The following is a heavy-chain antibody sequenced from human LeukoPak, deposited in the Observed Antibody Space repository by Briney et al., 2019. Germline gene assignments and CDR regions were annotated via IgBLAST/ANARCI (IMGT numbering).Heavy chain of an antibody. CDR3: ARSVSGSYGAFDI. Sequence: SETLSLTCTVSGGFSSSNWYSWVRQPPGKGLEWIGEIYYIGNTNYNPSLKSRVTISIDNSKSQFFLNLDSVTAADTALYYCARSVSGSYGAFDIWGHGTMVTVSS. J-gene: IGHJ3*02. D-gene: IGHD1-26*01. CDR2: IYYIGNT. CDR1: GGFSSSNW. V-gene: IGHV4-4*02.